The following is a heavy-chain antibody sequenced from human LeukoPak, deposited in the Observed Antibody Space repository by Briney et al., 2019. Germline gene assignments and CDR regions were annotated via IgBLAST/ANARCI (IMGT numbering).Heavy chain of an antibody. CDR3: AISSNDYGSGSYYRPFGY. CDR1: GGSISSSSDY. Sequence: PSETLSLTCTVSGGSISSSSDYWGWIRQAPGKGLEWIGSIYYHENTYYNSSLKSRVTISVDTSKNQFSLKLNSVTAADTAVYYCAISSNDYGSGSYYRPFGYWGQGTLVTVSS. J-gene: IGHJ4*02. D-gene: IGHD3-10*01. CDR2: IYYHENT. V-gene: IGHV4-39*01.